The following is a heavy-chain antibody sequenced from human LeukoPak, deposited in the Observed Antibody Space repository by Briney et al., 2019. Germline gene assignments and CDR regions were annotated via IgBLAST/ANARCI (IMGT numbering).Heavy chain of an antibody. V-gene: IGHV3-30*18. CDR1: GFTFSNYG. D-gene: IGHD5-18*01. CDR2: ISYDGSNK. Sequence: GGSLRLSCAASGFTFSNYGMHWVRQAPGKGLEWVAVISYDGSNKHYADSVKGRFTFSRDNSKNTLYLQMNSLRAEDTAVYYCAKGGGGYRNGFSVWGKGTTVTVSS. CDR3: AKGGGGYRNGFSV. J-gene: IGHJ6*04.